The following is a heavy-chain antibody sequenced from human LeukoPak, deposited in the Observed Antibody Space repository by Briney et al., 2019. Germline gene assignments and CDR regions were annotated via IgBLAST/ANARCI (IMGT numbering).Heavy chain of an antibody. Sequence: GASVKVSCKASGYTFTSYDINWVRQATGQGLEWMGWMNPNSGNTGYAQKFQGRVTMTRNTSISTAYMELSSLRSEDTAVYYCARGVSGEAVAGTDYWGQGTLVTVSS. CDR2: MNPNSGNT. CDR3: ARGVSGEAVAGTDY. CDR1: GYTFTSYD. J-gene: IGHJ4*02. V-gene: IGHV1-8*01. D-gene: IGHD6-19*01.